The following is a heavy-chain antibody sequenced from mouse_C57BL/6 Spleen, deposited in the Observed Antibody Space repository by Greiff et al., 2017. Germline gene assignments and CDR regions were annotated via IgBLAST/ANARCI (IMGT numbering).Heavy chain of an antibody. V-gene: IGHV5-17*01. CDR2: ISSGSSTI. D-gene: IGHD1-1*01. CDR1: GFTFSDYG. CDR3: ARLTTVVAPGFAY. Sequence: EVQVVESGGGLVKPGGSLKLSCAASGFTFSDYGMHWVRQAPEKGLEWVAYISSGSSTIYYADTVKGRFTISRDNAKNTLFLQMTSLRSEDTAMYYCARLTTVVAPGFAYWGQGTLVTVSA. J-gene: IGHJ3*01.